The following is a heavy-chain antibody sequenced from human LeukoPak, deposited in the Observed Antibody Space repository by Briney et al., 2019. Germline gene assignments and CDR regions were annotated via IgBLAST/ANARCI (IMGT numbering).Heavy chain of an antibody. CDR1: GGSLSDYN. CDR2: ITDSATT. J-gene: IGHJ4*02. D-gene: IGHD1-1*01. CDR3: ARGLDIDGLDY. Sequence: SETLSLTCAVYGGSLSDYNWSWLRQSPEKGLEWIGEITDSATTHYNPSLETRVTISIDTAKHQFSLSLRSLTAADTAVYYCARGLDIDGLDYWGQGTLVTVSS. V-gene: IGHV4-34*01.